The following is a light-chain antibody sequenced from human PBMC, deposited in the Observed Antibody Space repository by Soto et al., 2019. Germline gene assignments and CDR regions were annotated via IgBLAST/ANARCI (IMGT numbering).Light chain of an antibody. V-gene: IGLV4-60*02. CDR3: ETWGSNYRV. CDR2: LEGSGSY. CDR1: SGHSSYI. J-gene: IGLJ2*01. Sequence: QSVLTQSSSASASLGSSVKLTCTLSSGHSSYIIAWHQQQPGKAPRYLMKLEGSGSYNKGSGVPDRFSGSSSGADRYLTISNLQFEDEADYYCETWGSNYRVFGGGTKLTVL.